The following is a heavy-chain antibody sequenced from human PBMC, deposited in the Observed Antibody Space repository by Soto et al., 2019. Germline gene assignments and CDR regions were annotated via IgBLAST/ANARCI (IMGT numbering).Heavy chain of an antibody. CDR2: IYYSGST. CDR1: GVSISSYY. J-gene: IGHJ4*02. D-gene: IGHD3-10*01. CDR3: ESLGGKDPDY. V-gene: IGHV4-59*08. Sequence: PSETLSLTCTVSGVSISSYYWSWIRQPPGKGLEWIGYIYYSGSTNYNPSLKSRVTISVDTSKNQFSLKLSSVTAADTAVYYCESLGGKDPDYWGQGTLVTVSS.